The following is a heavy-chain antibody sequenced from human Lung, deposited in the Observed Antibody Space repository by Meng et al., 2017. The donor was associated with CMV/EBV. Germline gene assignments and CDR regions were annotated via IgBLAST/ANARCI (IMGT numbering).Heavy chain of an antibody. CDR2: IDDSGST. J-gene: IGHJ4*02. CDR1: GVAISSNIR. V-gene: IGHV4-4*02. Sequence: QVQLQEPGPGLVKPSGTLSLTCGVSGVAISSNIRWTWVSQPPGKGLEWIGDIDDSGSTNYNPSLNSRISISLDKSKNHFSLKVNSVTAADTAVYYCARGKQDAWELLAYWGQGALVTVSS. CDR3: ARGKQDAWELLAY. D-gene: IGHD1-26*01.